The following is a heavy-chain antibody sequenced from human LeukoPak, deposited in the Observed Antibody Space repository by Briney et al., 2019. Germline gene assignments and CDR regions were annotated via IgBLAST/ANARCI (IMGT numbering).Heavy chain of an antibody. Sequence: PGGSLRLSCAASGFTFSSYSMNWVRQAPGKGLEWVSSISSSSSYIYYADSVKGRFTISRDNAKNSLYLQMNSLRAEDTAVYYCARACAASGLCYDLEGDFDYWGQGTLVTVSS. CDR2: ISSSSSYI. J-gene: IGHJ4*02. D-gene: IGHD3-3*01. V-gene: IGHV3-21*01. CDR3: ARACAASGLCYDLEGDFDY. CDR1: GFTFSSYS.